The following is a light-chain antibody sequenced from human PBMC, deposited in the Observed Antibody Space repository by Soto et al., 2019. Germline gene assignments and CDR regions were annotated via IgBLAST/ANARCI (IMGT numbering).Light chain of an antibody. Sequence: DIVFTQSPATLSLSPGARATLSCRASESVANYLLWFQQRPGQAPRLLIYDASNRASGIPARFSASGSGTDFTLTISRLETEDFAVYFCQQRKKWPYTFGQGTKVDIK. V-gene: IGKV3-11*01. CDR3: QQRKKWPYT. J-gene: IGKJ2*01. CDR2: DAS. CDR1: ESVANY.